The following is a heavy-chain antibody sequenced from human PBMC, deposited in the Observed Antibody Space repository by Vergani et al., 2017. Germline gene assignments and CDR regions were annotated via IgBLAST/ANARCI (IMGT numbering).Heavy chain of an antibody. V-gene: IGHV3-21*01. CDR3: ARDAPYDFWSGYSLLDY. J-gene: IGHJ4*02. CDR2: ISSSSSYI. D-gene: IGHD3-3*01. Sequence: EVQLVESGGGLVKPGGSLRLSCAASGFTFSSYSMNWVRQAPGKGLEWVSSISSSSSYIYYADSVKGRFTISRDNAKNSLYLQMNSLRAEDTAVYYCARDAPYDFWSGYSLLDYWGQGTLVTVSS. CDR1: GFTFSSYS.